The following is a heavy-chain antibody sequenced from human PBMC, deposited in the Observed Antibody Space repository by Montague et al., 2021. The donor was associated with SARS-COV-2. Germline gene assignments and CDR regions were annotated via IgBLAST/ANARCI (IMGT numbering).Heavy chain of an antibody. CDR1: GDSVSRNSAS. J-gene: IGHJ4*02. D-gene: IGHD1-26*01. Sequence: CAISGDSVSRNSASWTWLRQSPSKGIEWHGRKYYRSKWYNDYAVSVKSRITINPDTSKNQISLQLNSVTPEDTAVYYCARTSASSDYWGQGTLVTVSS. CDR2: KYYRSKWYN. CDR3: ARTSASSDY. V-gene: IGHV6-1*01.